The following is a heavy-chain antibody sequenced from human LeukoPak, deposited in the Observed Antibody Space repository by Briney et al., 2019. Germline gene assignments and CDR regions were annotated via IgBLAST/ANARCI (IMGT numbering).Heavy chain of an antibody. CDR2: INHSGST. Sequence: SETLSLTCDVYGGSFSGYYWSWIRQPPGKGLEWIGEINHSGSTNYNPSLKSRVTISVDTSKNQFSLKLSSVTAADTAVYYCANLPYYYYGMDVWGQGTTVTVSS. V-gene: IGHV4-34*01. CDR3: ANLPYYYYGMDV. CDR1: GGSFSGYY. J-gene: IGHJ6*02.